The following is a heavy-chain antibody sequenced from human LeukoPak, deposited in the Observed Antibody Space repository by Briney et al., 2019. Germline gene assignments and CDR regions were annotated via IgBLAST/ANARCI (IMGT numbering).Heavy chain of an antibody. CDR2: ISGSGGST. Sequence: PGGTLRLSCAASGFTFSSYGMSWVRQAPGKGLEWVSAISGSGGSTYYADSVKGRFTISRDNSKNTLYLQMNSLRAEDTAVYYCARVVRGYSSGGGHFDYWGQGTLVTVSS. CDR1: GFTFSSYG. J-gene: IGHJ4*02. CDR3: ARVVRGYSSGGGHFDY. V-gene: IGHV3-23*01. D-gene: IGHD5-18*01.